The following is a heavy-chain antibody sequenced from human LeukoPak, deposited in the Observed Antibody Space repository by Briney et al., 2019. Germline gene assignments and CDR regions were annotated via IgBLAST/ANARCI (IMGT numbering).Heavy chain of an antibody. CDR3: ARKGRGYSGSSVFIY. CDR1: GGSFSGYY. V-gene: IGHV4-34*01. J-gene: IGHJ4*02. CDR2: INHSGST. D-gene: IGHD1-26*01. Sequence: SETLSLTCAVYGGSFSGYYWSWIRQPPGKGLEWIGEINHSGSTNYNPSLKSRVTISVDTSKNQFSLKLSSVTAADTAVYYCARKGRGYSGSSVFIYWGQGTLVTVSS.